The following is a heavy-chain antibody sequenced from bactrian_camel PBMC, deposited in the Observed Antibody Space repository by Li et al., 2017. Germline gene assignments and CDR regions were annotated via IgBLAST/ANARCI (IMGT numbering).Heavy chain of an antibody. V-gene: IGHV3S1*01. D-gene: IGHD1*01. Sequence: HVQLVESGGGSVQTGGSLRLSCAGSGFTSINHCMGWFRQAPGMEREQVAVFIYTFGRTTRYVDSVKGRFTISRDGAANTVYLQMSGLKAEDTAMYYCAADRTAWHNACSLQVRHSYRYWGQGTQVTVS. CDR3: AADRTAWHNACSLQVRHSYRY. CDR2: IYTFGRTT. CDR1: GFTSINHC. J-gene: IGHJ4*01.